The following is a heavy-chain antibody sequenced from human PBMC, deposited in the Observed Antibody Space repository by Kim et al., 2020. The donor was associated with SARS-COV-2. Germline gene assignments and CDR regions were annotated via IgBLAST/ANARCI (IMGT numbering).Heavy chain of an antibody. D-gene: IGHD1-1*01. CDR3: ARVPEGTTSAYYFDF. CDR2: ISSSSYT. CDR1: GFTLSDYY. J-gene: IGHJ4*02. V-gene: IGHV3-11*05. Sequence: GGSLRLSCAASGFTLSDYYMSWIRQAPGKGLEWVSYISSSSYTKYADSVKGRFTISRDNAKNSLYLQVISLRPEDTAVYYCARVPEGTTSAYYFDFWGQGTLVTVSS.